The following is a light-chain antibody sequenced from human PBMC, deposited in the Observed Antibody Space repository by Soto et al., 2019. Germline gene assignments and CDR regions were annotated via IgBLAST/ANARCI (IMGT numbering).Light chain of an antibody. CDR3: QQYNNWPLT. CDR2: DAS. J-gene: IGKJ4*01. CDR1: QSVSYY. Sequence: EIVLTQSPATLSLSPGERATLSCRASQSVSYYLAWYQQKPGQAPRLLIYDASNRATGIPARFSGSGSGTDFTLTISSLEPEDFAVYYCQQYNNWPLTFGGGTKVEI. V-gene: IGKV3-11*01.